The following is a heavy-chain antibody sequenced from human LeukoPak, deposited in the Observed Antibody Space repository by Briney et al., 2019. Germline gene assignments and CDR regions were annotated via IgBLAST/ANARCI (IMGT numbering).Heavy chain of an antibody. D-gene: IGHD1-14*01. CDR3: ASYKGY. J-gene: IGHJ4*02. V-gene: IGHV4-34*01. Sequence: SETLSLTCAVYGGSFSGYYWSWIRQPTGKGLEWIGEINRSGSTNYNPSLKSRVTISVDTSKNQFSLKLSSVTAADTAVYYCASYKGYWGQGTLVTVSS. CDR2: INRSGST. CDR1: GGSFSGYY.